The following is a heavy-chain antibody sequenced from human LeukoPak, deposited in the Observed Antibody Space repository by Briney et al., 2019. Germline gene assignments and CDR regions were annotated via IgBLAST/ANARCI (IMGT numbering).Heavy chain of an antibody. CDR3: AKGNGYSYGRYYFDY. V-gene: IGHV3-23*01. CDR1: GFTFSSYA. Sequence: QPGGSLRLSCAASGFTFSSYAMGWVRQAPGKGLEWVSAITASGGNTYYADSVKGRFTISRDNSKNTLYLQVNSLRAEDTAVYYCAKGNGYSYGRYYFDYWAREPWSPSP. D-gene: IGHD5-18*01. J-gene: IGHJ4*02. CDR2: ITASGGNT.